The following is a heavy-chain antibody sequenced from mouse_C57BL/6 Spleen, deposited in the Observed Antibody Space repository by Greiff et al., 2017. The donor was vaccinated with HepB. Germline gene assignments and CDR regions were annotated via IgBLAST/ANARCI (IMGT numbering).Heavy chain of an antibody. CDR2: IYPRSGNT. D-gene: IGHD2-5*01. CDR3: ARRSNYEEVLLYFDY. Sequence: VKLMESGAELARPGASVKLSCKASGYTFTSYGISWVKQRTGQGLEWIGEIYPRSGNTYYNEKFKGKATLTADKSSSTAYMELRNLTSEDSAVYFCARRSNYEEVLLYFDYWGQGTTLTVSS. CDR1: GYTFTSYG. V-gene: IGHV1-81*01. J-gene: IGHJ2*01.